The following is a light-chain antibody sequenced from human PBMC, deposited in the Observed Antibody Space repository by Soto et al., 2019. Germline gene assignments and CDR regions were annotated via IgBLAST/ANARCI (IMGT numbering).Light chain of an antibody. V-gene: IGKV3-20*01. CDR2: DAS. CDR1: QSVSTS. Sequence: ETVLSQSPVTLSLSTGERATLSCRASQSVSTSLAWYQQKPGQAPRLLIYDASDRPPGVPARFSGSGSGTDFTLTISRLEPEDFAVYYCQQYGSSPRWTCGQGTKVDIK. CDR3: QQYGSSPRWT. J-gene: IGKJ1*01.